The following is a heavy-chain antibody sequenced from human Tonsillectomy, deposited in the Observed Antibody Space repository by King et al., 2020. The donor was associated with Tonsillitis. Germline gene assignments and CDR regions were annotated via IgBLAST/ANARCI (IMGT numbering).Heavy chain of an antibody. Sequence: VQLVESGGGLVQPGGSLRLSCAASGFTFSSYAMSWVRQAPGKGLEWVSAISGSGGSTYYADSVKGRFTSSRDNSKNTLYLQMNSLRAEETAVYYCATSMTMIVVVINWGQGTLVTVSS. CDR2: ISGSGGST. CDR3: ATSMTMIVVVIN. J-gene: IGHJ4*02. V-gene: IGHV3-23*04. CDR1: GFTFSSYA. D-gene: IGHD3-22*01.